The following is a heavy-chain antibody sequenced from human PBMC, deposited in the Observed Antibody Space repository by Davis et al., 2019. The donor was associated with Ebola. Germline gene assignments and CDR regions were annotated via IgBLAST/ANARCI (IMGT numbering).Heavy chain of an antibody. V-gene: IGHV4-39*01. J-gene: IGHJ5*02. D-gene: IGHD2-2*02. Sequence: SETLSLTCTVSGGSISSSSYYWSWIRQPPGKGLEWTGEINHSGSTNYNPSLKSRVTISVDKSKNQFSLKLSSVTAADTAVYYCARPRGGYCSSTSCYTINWFDPWGQGTLVTVSS. CDR2: INHSGST. CDR1: GGSISSSSYY. CDR3: ARPRGGYCSSTSCYTINWFDP.